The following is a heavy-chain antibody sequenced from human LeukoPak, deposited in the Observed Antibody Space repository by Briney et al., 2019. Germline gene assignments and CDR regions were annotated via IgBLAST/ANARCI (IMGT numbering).Heavy chain of an antibody. CDR3: SRLTYYYYGMDI. D-gene: IGHD6-13*01. CDR2: INHSGST. CDR1: GGSFSGYY. Sequence: SETLSLTCAVYGGSFSGYYWSWIRQPPGKGLEWIGEINHSGSTNYNPSLKSRVTISVDTSKNQFSLKLSSVTAADTAVYYCSRLTYYYYGMDIWGQGTTVTVSS. J-gene: IGHJ6*02. V-gene: IGHV4-34*01.